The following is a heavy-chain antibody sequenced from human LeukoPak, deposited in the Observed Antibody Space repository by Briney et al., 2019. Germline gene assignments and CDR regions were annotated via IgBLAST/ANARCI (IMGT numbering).Heavy chain of an antibody. Sequence: ASVKVSCKASGHSFTGYYMHWVRQAPGQGLEWMGWINPNSGGTNYAQKFQGRVTMTRDTSISTAYMELSRLRSDDTAVYYCAREDSTTGFDIWGQGTMVTVSS. CDR1: GHSFTGYY. CDR2: INPNSGGT. CDR3: AREDSTTGFDI. J-gene: IGHJ3*02. D-gene: IGHD2/OR15-2a*01. V-gene: IGHV1-2*02.